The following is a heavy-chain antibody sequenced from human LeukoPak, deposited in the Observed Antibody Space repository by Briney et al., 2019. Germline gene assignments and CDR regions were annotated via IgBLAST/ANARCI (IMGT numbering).Heavy chain of an antibody. V-gene: IGHV3-30*02. D-gene: IGHD3-22*01. CDR3: AKDLPYYDSSGYWGISY. CDR1: GFTFSSYG. Sequence: PGGSLRLSCAASGFTFSSYGMHWVRQAPGKGLEWGAFIRYDGSNKYYADSVKGRFTISRDNSKNTLYLQMNSLRAEDTAVYYCAKDLPYYDSSGYWGISYWGQGTLVTVSS. CDR2: IRYDGSNK. J-gene: IGHJ4*02.